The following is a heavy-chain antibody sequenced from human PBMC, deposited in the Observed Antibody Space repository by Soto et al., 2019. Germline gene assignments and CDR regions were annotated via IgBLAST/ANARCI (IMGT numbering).Heavy chain of an antibody. CDR2: ISSSSSYI. CDR3: ARPGQLVRSNWFDP. V-gene: IGHV3-21*01. D-gene: IGHD6-13*01. CDR1: GFTFSSYS. J-gene: IGHJ5*02. Sequence: GESLRLSCAASGFTFSSYSMNWVRQAPGKGLEWVSSISSSSSYIYYADSVKGRFTISRDNAKNSLYLQMNSLRAEDTAVYYCARPGQLVRSNWFDPWGQGTLVTVSS.